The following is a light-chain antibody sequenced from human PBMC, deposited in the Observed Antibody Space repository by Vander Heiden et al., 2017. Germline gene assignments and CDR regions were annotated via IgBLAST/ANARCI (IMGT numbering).Light chain of an antibody. V-gene: IGKV1-39*01. CDR3: QQTYTTPQT. J-gene: IGKJ4*01. CDR2: MAS. CDR1: QSIGVY. Sequence: EMQMTKSPSPWSASRGDRVTITCRTSQSIGVYLTWYQQKPGKAPNLLIYMASSWQSGVPPRFSGSGSGIDFTLTISSLQPEDSATYYCQQTYTTPQTFGGGTKVEIK.